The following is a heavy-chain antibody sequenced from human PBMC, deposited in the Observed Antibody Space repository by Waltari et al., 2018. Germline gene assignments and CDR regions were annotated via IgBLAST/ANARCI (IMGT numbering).Heavy chain of an antibody. D-gene: IGHD6-19*01. CDR1: AFSFSSYW. V-gene: IGHV3-7*01. J-gene: IGHJ4*02. CDR2: INQDGSEK. Sequence: EVQLVESGGGLVQPGGSLRLSCAASAFSFSSYWLSWVRQAPGKGLEWVANINQDGSEKYYVDSVKGRFTISRDNAKSSLYLQLNSLRAEDTAVYYCASEPLSSGWYGYWGQGTLVTVSS. CDR3: ASEPLSSGWYGY.